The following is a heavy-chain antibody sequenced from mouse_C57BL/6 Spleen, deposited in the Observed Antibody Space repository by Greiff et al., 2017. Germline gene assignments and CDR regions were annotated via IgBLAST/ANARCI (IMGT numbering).Heavy chain of an antibody. CDR1: GYTFTSYW. J-gene: IGHJ4*01. V-gene: IGHV1-69*01. CDR3: AKGDSPGGYAMDY. CDR2: IDPSDSYT. D-gene: IGHD3-3*01. Sequence: QVQLKQPGAELVMPGASVKLSCKASGYTFTSYWMHWVKQRPGQGLEWIGEIDPSDSYTNYNQKFKGKSTLTVDKSSSTAYMQLSSLTSEDSAVYYCAKGDSPGGYAMDYWGQGTSVTVSS.